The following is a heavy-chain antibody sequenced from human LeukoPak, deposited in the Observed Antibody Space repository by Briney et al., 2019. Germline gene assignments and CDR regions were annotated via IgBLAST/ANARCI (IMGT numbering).Heavy chain of an antibody. CDR3: AKDHSGYSYGYGY. V-gene: IGHV3-30*18. D-gene: IGHD5-18*01. CDR1: GFTFSSYG. Sequence: GGSLRLSCAASGFTFSSYGMHWVRQAPGKGLEWVAVISYDGSNKYYADSVKGRFTISRDNSKNTLYLQMNSLRAEDTAVYYCAKDHSGYSYGYGYWGQGTLVTVSS. CDR2: ISYDGSNK. J-gene: IGHJ4*02.